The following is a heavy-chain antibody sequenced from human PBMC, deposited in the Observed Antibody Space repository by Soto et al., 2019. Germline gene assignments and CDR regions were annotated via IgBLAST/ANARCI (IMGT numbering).Heavy chain of an antibody. Sequence: GASVKDSCKASGGTFSSYAISWVRQAPGQGLEWMGGIIPIFGTANYAQKFQGRVTITADKSTSTAYMELSSLRSEDTAVYYCARDVRVSSRRLQRLPGGMDVWGQGTTVTVSS. D-gene: IGHD4-17*01. CDR2: IIPIFGTA. J-gene: IGHJ6*02. V-gene: IGHV1-69*06. CDR3: ARDVRVSSRRLQRLPGGMDV. CDR1: GGTFSSYA.